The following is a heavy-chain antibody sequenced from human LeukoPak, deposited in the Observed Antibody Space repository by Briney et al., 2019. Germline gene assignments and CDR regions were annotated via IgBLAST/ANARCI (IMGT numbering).Heavy chain of an antibody. Sequence: GGSLRLSCATSGFTFNGSALHWVRQASGQGLEWVGRIRSKAHRHATAYAASVKGRFTVSRDDSKNMAYLQMNSPKTEDTAIYYCTRRHYGDYVVDNWGQGTLVTVSS. V-gene: IGHV3-73*01. J-gene: IGHJ4*02. CDR1: GFTFNGSA. CDR3: TRRHYGDYVVDN. D-gene: IGHD4-17*01. CDR2: IRSKAHRHAT.